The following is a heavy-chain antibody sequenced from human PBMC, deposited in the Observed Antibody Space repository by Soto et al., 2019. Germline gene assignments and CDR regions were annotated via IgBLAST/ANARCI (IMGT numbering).Heavy chain of an antibody. CDR1: GYTFTGYY. CDR3: ARGQLEYSISSRPLCPLDF. V-gene: IGHV1-46*01. Sequence: ASVKVSCKASGYTFTGYYMHWVRQAPGQRLEWMGVINPNSGSTSYAQNFQGRVTMARDTSTSTVYMEVSSLRVDDTAVYYCARGQLEYSISSRPLCPLDFWGQGTLVTVSS. J-gene: IGHJ4*02. D-gene: IGHD6-6*01. CDR2: INPNSGST.